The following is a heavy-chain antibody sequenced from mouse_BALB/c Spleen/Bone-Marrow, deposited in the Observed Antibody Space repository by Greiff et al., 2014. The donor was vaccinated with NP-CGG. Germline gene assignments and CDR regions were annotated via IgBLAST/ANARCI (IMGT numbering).Heavy chain of an antibody. D-gene: IGHD2-14*01. Sequence: VQLKESGPELEKPGASVKISCKASGYSFTGYNMNWVKQSNGKSLEWIRNIDPYYGGISYNQKFKDKATLTVDKSSSTAYMQLKSLTSEDSAVYYCARSIEYRPLTYWGQGTLVTVSA. CDR2: IDPYYGGI. V-gene: IGHV1-39*01. CDR3: ARSIEYRPLTY. J-gene: IGHJ3*01. CDR1: GYSFTGYN.